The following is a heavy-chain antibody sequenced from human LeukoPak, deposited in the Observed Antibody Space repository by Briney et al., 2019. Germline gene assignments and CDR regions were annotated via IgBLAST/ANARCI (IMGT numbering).Heavy chain of an antibody. CDR2: IIPIFGTA. V-gene: IGHV1-69*05. CDR1: GGTFSSYA. D-gene: IGHD1-26*01. Sequence: GASVKVSCKASGGTFSSYAISWVRQASGQGLEWMGGIIPIFGTANYAQKFQGRVTMTRDTSTSTVYMELSSLRSEDTAVYYCARGTSRGKIDYWGQGTLVTVSS. J-gene: IGHJ4*02. CDR3: ARGTSRGKIDY.